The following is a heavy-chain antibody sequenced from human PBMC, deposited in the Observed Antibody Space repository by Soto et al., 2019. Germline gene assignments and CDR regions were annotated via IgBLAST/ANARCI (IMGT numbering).Heavy chain of an antibody. J-gene: IGHJ6*02. D-gene: IGHD4-4*01. Sequence: ASVKVYCKTSGYIFTVFYMHWVRQAPGQGLEWMGWINPNSGGTNYPQKFRDRVTMTRDTSIGTAYMELSSLRSDDTAVYYCARDRVDYSSFHYGMDVWGQGTTVTVSS. CDR3: ARDRVDYSSFHYGMDV. CDR1: GYIFTVFY. CDR2: INPNSGGT. V-gene: IGHV1-2*02.